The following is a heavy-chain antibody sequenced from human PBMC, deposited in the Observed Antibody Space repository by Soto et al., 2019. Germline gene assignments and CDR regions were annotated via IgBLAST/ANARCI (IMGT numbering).Heavy chain of an antibody. J-gene: IGHJ4*02. CDR1: SGSIDSYF. CDR3: ARLQDTSGWNFFDL. D-gene: IGHD6-19*01. CDR2: IYSSGST. Sequence: QVQLQESGPGLVKPLETLSLTCTVSSGSIDSYFWSWIRQPPGEGLEWIGYIYSSGSTNYNPSLMSRVTISVDTSKNQFSLKLSSVTAADAAVYYCARLQDTSGWNFFDLWGQGALVTVSS. V-gene: IGHV4-59*08.